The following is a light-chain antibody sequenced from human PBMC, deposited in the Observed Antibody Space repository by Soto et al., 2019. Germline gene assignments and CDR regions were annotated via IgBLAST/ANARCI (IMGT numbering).Light chain of an antibody. CDR1: SSDVGAYNY. CDR2: DVT. CDR3: CSYAGTYKV. V-gene: IGLV2-11*01. J-gene: IGLJ1*01. Sequence: SVLTQPRSVSGSPGQSVTTSCTGASSDVGAYNYVSWYQQNPGKAPKLIIYDVTKRPSGVPDRFSGSKSGNTASLTISGLQADDEADYYCCSYAGTYKVFGTGTKVTIL.